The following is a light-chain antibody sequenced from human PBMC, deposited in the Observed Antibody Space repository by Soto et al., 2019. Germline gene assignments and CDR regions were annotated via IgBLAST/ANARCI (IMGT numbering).Light chain of an antibody. V-gene: IGKV1-9*01. Sequence: DIQLTHSPSFLSASVGDIVTITCRASQGVSSFLAWYQQKPGKAPKLLIYAASTLQSGVPSRFSGSGSGTEFTLTINSLQPEDFATYYCQHYNSYSEAFGQGTKVDIK. CDR3: QHYNSYSEA. CDR1: QGVSSF. CDR2: AAS. J-gene: IGKJ1*01.